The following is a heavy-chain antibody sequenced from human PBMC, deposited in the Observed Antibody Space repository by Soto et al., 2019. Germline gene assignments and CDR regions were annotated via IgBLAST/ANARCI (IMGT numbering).Heavy chain of an antibody. J-gene: IGHJ3*02. CDR2: IRSKADGGIT. CDR1: GITVSNAW. CDR3: TTGGSPLDT. D-gene: IGHD6-19*01. Sequence: PGGSLRLSCAASGITVSNAWMNWVRQAPGKGLEWVGRIRSKADGGITDYPAPVKGRFTISRDDSKNVVHLQIDSLKTEDTAVYYCTTGGSPLDTWGQGTMVTVSS. V-gene: IGHV3-15*07.